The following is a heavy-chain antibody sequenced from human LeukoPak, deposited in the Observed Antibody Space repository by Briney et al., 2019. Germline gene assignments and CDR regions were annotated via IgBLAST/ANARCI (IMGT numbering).Heavy chain of an antibody. D-gene: IGHD1-26*01. CDR3: ARVGIVGATYGTVDY. J-gene: IGHJ4*02. CDR2: INTNTGNP. Sequence: GASVKVSCKASRYTFTSYAMNWVRQAPGQGLEWMGWINTNTGNPTYAQGFTVRFVFSLDTSVSTAYLQISSLKAEDTAVYYCARVGIVGATYGTVDYWGQGNLVTVSS. V-gene: IGHV7-4-1*02. CDR1: RYTFTSYA.